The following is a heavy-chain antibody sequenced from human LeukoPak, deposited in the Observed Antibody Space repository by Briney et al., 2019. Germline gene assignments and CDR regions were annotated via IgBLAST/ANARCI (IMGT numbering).Heavy chain of an antibody. D-gene: IGHD1-1*01. CDR1: GGSISSYY. CDR3: ARGDDHYGMDV. Sequence: SETLSLTCTVSGGSISSYYWSWIRQPPGKGLEWIGYIYYSGSTNYNPSLKSRVTISVDTSKNQFSLKLSSVTAADTAVYYCARGDDHYGMDVWGQGTTVTVSS. CDR2: IYYSGST. J-gene: IGHJ6*02. V-gene: IGHV4-59*01.